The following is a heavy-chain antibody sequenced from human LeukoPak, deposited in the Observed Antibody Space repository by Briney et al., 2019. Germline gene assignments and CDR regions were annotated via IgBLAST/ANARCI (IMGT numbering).Heavy chain of an antibody. CDR2: INHSGST. Sequence: EPSETLSLTCAVYGGSFSGYYWSWIRQPPGKGLEWIGEINHSGSTNYNPSLKSGVTISVDTSKNQFSLKLSSVTAADTAVYYCARFIGSGWYGNWFDPWGQGTLVTVSS. CDR3: ARFIGSGWYGNWFDP. CDR1: GGSFSGYY. D-gene: IGHD6-19*01. J-gene: IGHJ5*02. V-gene: IGHV4-34*01.